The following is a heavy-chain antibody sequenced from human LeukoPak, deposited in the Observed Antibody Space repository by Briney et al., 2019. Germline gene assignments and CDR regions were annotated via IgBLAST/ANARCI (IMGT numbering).Heavy chain of an antibody. CDR2: TIPIFGTA. CDR1: GGTFNNYA. Sequence: ASVKVSCKASGGTFNNYAISWVRQAPGQGLEWMGGTIPIFGTANYAQKFQGRVTITADESTSTAYMELSSLRSVDTAVYYCARLLRSSPRDPWGQGTLVTVSS. D-gene: IGHD3-22*01. CDR3: ARLLRSSPRDP. J-gene: IGHJ5*02. V-gene: IGHV1-69*13.